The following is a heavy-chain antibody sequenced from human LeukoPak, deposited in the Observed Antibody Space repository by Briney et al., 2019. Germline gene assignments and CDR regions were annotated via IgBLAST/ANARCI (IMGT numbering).Heavy chain of an antibody. Sequence: PGGSLRLSCAASGFTFSSYAMSWVRQAPGKGLEWVSYISSSGSTIYYADSVKGRFTISRDNAKNSLYLQMNSLRAEDTAVYYCARGMTGSYFGYFDCWGQGTLVTVSS. CDR3: ARGMTGSYFGYFDC. D-gene: IGHD1-26*01. V-gene: IGHV3-48*03. J-gene: IGHJ4*02. CDR2: ISSSGSTI. CDR1: GFTFSSYA.